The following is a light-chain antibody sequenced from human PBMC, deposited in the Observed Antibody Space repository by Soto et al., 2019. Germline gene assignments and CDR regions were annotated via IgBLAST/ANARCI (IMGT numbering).Light chain of an antibody. J-gene: IGKJ1*01. Sequence: DIQMTQSPSSLSASVGDRVTITCRASQSISSYLNWYQQRPGKAPELLIYSASNLHTGVPSRFSGSGSGTDFTFTINNLLPEDFAIYYCQQTYSTPRTFGQGTKVDIK. CDR3: QQTYSTPRT. CDR1: QSISSY. V-gene: IGKV1-39*01. CDR2: SAS.